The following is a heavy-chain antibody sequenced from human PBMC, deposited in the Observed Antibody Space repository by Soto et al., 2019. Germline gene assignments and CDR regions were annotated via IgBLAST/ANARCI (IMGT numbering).Heavy chain of an antibody. CDR3: ARALEMATITVPFDY. V-gene: IGHV1-69*01. J-gene: IGHJ4*02. CDR2: IIPIFGTA. CDR1: GGTFSSYA. D-gene: IGHD5-12*01. Sequence: QVQLVQSGAEVKKPGSSVKVSCKASGGTFSSYAISWVRQAPGQGLEWMGGIIPIFGTANYAQKFQGRVTVTADESTSTADRELSSLRSEDTAVYYCARALEMATITVPFDYWGQGTLGTVSS.